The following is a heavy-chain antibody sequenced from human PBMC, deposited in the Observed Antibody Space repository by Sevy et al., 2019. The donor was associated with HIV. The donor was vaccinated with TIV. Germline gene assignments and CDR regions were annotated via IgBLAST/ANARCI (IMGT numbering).Heavy chain of an antibody. D-gene: IGHD6-19*01. V-gene: IGHV3-30-3*01. CDR1: GFTFSNYA. J-gene: IGHJ4*02. CDR3: AREGVHWLGHFDY. Sequence: GGSLRLSCAASGFTFSNYAIHWVRQAPGRGLEWVAVISFDGSNKYYADSVKGRFTISRDNSKNTLYLQMNSLRAEDTAVYYCAREGVHWLGHFDYWGQGTLVTVSS. CDR2: ISFDGSNK.